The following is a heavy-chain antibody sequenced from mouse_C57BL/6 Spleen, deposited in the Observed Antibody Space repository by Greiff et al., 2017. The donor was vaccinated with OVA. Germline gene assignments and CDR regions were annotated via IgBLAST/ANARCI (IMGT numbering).Heavy chain of an antibody. D-gene: IGHD1-1*01. CDR2: IDPSDSYT. J-gene: IGHJ3*01. Sequence: QVQLQQPGAELVKPGASVKLSCKASGYTFTSYWMQWVKQRPGQGLEWIGEIDPSDSYTNYNQKFKGKATLTVDTSSSTAYMQLSSLTSEDSAVYYCARRGSSPHQAWFAYWGQGTLVTVSA. V-gene: IGHV1-50*01. CDR1: GYTFTSYW. CDR3: ARRGSSPHQAWFAY.